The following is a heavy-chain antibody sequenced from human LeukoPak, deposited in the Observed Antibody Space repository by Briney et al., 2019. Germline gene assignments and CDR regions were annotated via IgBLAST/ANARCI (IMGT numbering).Heavy chain of an antibody. CDR3: ARTRIQLWLGYYYGMDV. V-gene: IGHV1-2*02. J-gene: IGHJ6*02. D-gene: IGHD5-18*01. Sequence: ASVKVCCKASGYTFTGYYMHWVRQAPGQGLEWMGWINPNSGGTNYAQKFQGRVTMTRDTSISTAYMELSRLRSDDTAVYYCARTRIQLWLGYYYGMDVWGQGTTVTVSS. CDR2: INPNSGGT. CDR1: GYTFTGYY.